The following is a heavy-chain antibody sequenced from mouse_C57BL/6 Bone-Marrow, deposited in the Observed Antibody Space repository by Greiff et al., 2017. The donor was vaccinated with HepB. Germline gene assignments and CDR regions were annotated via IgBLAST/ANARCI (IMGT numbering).Heavy chain of an antibody. Sequence: EVQLQQSGAELVRPGASVKLSCTASGFNIKDDYMHWVKQRPEQGLEWIGWIDPENGDTEYASKFQGKATITADTSSNTAYLQLSSLTSEDTAVYYCAGNYWFAYWGQGTLVTVSA. CDR3: AGNYWFAY. J-gene: IGHJ3*01. CDR1: GFNIKDDY. CDR2: IDPENGDT. D-gene: IGHD2-1*01. V-gene: IGHV14-4*01.